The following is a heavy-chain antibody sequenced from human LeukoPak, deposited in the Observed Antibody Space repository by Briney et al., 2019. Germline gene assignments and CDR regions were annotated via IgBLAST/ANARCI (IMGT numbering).Heavy chain of an antibody. CDR1: GYTFTCYY. CDR2: INPNSGGT. J-gene: IGHJ4*02. V-gene: IGHV1-2*02. CDR3: ARDGYDSSGHWYYFDY. Sequence: ASVKVSCKASGYTFTCYYMHWVRQAPAQGLEWMGCINPNSGGTNYAQKFQGRVTMTMDTSISTAYMELSRLRSDDTAVYYCARDGYDSSGHWYYFDYWGQGTLVTVSS. D-gene: IGHD3-22*01.